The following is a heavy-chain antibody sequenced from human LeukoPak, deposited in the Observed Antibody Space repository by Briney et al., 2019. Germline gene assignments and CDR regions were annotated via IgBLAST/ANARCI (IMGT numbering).Heavy chain of an antibody. V-gene: IGHV3-23*01. Sequence: GGSLRLSCAPSGFTFSTYAMTWVRQAPGKGLEWVSLISGTGGSTYYADSVKGRFTISRDNSKNTLYLQMNSLGAEDTAVYYCASSVYDYVWGSYRYTYFDYWGQGTLVTVSS. J-gene: IGHJ4*02. D-gene: IGHD3-16*02. CDR3: ASSVYDYVWGSYRYTYFDY. CDR1: GFTFSTYA. CDR2: ISGTGGST.